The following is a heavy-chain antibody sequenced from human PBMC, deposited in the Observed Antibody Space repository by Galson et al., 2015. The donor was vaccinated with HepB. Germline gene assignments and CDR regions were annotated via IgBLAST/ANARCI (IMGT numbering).Heavy chain of an antibody. J-gene: IGHJ4*02. CDR2: ISYDGSNK. V-gene: IGHV3-30-3*01. CDR1: GFTFSSYA. Sequence: SLRLSCAASGFTFSSYAMHWVRQAPGKGLEWVAVISYDGSNKYYADSVKGRFTISRDNSKNTLYLQMNSLRAEDTAVYYCAREWDSGDGSKDYWGQGTLVTVSS. D-gene: IGHD5-24*01. CDR3: AREWDSGDGSKDY.